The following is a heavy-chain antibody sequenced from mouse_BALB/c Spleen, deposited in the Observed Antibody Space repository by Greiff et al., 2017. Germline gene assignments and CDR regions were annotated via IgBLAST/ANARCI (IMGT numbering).Heavy chain of an antibody. D-gene: IGHD2-14*01. CDR2: ISYSGST. Sequence: EVKLMESGPGLVKPSQSLSLTCTVTGYSITSDYAWNWIRQFPGNKLEWMGYISYSGSTSYNPSLKSRISITRDTSKNQFFLQLNSVTTEDTATYYCARRGNYRSSWFAYWGQGTLVTVSA. V-gene: IGHV3-2*02. CDR1: GYSITSDYA. J-gene: IGHJ3*01. CDR3: ARRGNYRSSWFAY.